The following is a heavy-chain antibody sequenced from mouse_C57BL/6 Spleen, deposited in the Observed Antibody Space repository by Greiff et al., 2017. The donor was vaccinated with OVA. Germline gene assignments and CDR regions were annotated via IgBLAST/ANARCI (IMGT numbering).Heavy chain of an antibody. CDR1: GYSFTDYN. J-gene: IGHJ1*03. Sequence: EVKLVESGPELVKPGASVKISCKASGYSFTDYNMNWVKQSNGKSLEWIGVINPNYGTTSYNQKFKGKATLTVDQSSSTAYMQLNSLTSEDSAVYYCARGKLSYWYFDVWGTGTTVTVSS. CDR3: ARGKLSYWYFDV. CDR2: INPNYGTT. V-gene: IGHV1-39*01.